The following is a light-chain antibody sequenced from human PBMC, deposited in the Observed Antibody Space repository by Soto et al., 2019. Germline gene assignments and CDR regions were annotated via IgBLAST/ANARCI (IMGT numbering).Light chain of an antibody. Sequence: EVVTTQSPATLSVSPGERATLSCRASQGLGTNLAWYQQKPGQAPRLLIYGASNRATGIPDRFSGSGSGTDFTLTISRLEPEDFAVYYCQQYGSSGTFGQGTKVEIK. CDR2: GAS. V-gene: IGKV3-20*01. CDR1: QGLGTN. CDR3: QQYGSSGT. J-gene: IGKJ1*01.